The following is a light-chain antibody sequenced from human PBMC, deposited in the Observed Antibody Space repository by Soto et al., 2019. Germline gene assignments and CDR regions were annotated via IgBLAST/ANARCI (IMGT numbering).Light chain of an antibody. CDR3: QQYNKWSRT. V-gene: IGKV3-15*01. J-gene: IGKJ1*01. CDR2: GAS. Sequence: EIVMTQSPATLSVSPGERVILSCRASQSLSSNVAWYRQKPGQAPRLLIYGASTRASDIPPRFSGSGSGTELTLTMSSLQSEDFAVYYCQQYNKWSRTFGHGTKVEIK. CDR1: QSLSSN.